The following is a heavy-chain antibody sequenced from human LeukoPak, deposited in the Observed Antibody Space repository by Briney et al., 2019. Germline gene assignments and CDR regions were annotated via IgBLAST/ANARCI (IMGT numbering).Heavy chain of an antibody. Sequence: SETLSLTCTVSGGSISSSSYYWGWIRQSPGKGLEWIGSIYYSGSTYYNPSLKSRVTISVDTSKNQFSLKLSSVTAADTAVYYCARLLGDFWSGYQTIRYYFDYWGQGTLVTVSS. D-gene: IGHD3-3*01. CDR1: GGSISSSSYY. J-gene: IGHJ4*02. CDR2: IYYSGST. CDR3: ARLLGDFWSGYQTIRYYFDY. V-gene: IGHV4-39*01.